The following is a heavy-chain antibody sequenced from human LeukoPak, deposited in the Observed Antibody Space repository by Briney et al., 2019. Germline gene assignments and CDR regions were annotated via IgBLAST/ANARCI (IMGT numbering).Heavy chain of an antibody. CDR2: ISDSGGST. Sequence: GGSLRLSCSASGFPFSSYAMHWVRQAPGKGLEYVSAISDSGGSTYYADSVKGRFTISRDNSKNTLFLQMNSLRPDDTAVYYCAKRGHYSINWYHYFDYWGQGTLVTVSS. CDR3: AKRGHYSINWYHYFDY. CDR1: GFPFSSYA. V-gene: IGHV3-64*04. D-gene: IGHD6-13*01. J-gene: IGHJ4*02.